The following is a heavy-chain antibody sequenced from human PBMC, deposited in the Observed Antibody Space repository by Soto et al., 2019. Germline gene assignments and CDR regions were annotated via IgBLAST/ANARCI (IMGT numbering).Heavy chain of an antibody. D-gene: IGHD6-13*01. Sequence: QVQLVQSGAEVKKPGASVKVSCKASGYTFTSYGISWVRQAPGQGLEWMGWISAYNGNTNYAQKLQGRVTITTDTSTSTAYMELRGLRSDDTAVYYCARAGIAAADSYYYYGMDVWGQGTTVTVSS. CDR3: ARAGIAAADSYYYYGMDV. J-gene: IGHJ6*02. CDR2: ISAYNGNT. V-gene: IGHV1-18*04. CDR1: GYTFTSYG.